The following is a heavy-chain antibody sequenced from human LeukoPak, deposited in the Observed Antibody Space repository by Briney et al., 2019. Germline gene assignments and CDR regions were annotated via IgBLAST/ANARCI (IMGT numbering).Heavy chain of an antibody. Sequence: ASVKVSCKASGGTFSSYAISWVRQAPGQGLEWMGWINTNTGNPTYAQGFTGRFVFSLDTSVSTAYLQISSLNAEDTAVYYCATDSYYGSGSYYNWGQGALVTVSS. D-gene: IGHD3-10*01. V-gene: IGHV7-4-1*02. CDR3: ATDSYYGSGSYYN. CDR2: INTNTGNP. J-gene: IGHJ4*02. CDR1: GGTFSSYA.